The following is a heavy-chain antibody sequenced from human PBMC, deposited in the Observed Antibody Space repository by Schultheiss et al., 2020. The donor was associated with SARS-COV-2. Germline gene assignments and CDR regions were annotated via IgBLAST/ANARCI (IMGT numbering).Heavy chain of an antibody. CDR2: INPNSGGT. V-gene: IGHV1-2*02. CDR1: GYTFTSYS. Sequence: ASVKVSCKASGYTFTSYSMHWVRQAPGQGLEWMGWINPNSGGTNYAQKFQGRVTMTTDTSTSTAYMELRSLRSDDTAVYYCARDWGVVAVAGPFDYWGQGTLVTVSS. D-gene: IGHD6-19*01. J-gene: IGHJ4*02. CDR3: ARDWGVVAVAGPFDY.